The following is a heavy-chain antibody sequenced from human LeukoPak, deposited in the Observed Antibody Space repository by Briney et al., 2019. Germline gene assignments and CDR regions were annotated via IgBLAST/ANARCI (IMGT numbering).Heavy chain of an antibody. CDR2: ISGSGGST. D-gene: IGHD3-22*01. V-gene: IGHV3-23*01. CDR1: GFTFSSYA. J-gene: IGHJ4*02. Sequence: GGSLRLSCAASGFTFSSYAMSWVRQAPGKGLEWVSAISGSGGSTYYADSVKGRFTISRDNSKNTLYLQMNSLRAEDTAVYYCAKDPSTYYYDSSGYIPPRGGGQGTLVTVSS. CDR3: AKDPSTYYYDSSGYIPPRG.